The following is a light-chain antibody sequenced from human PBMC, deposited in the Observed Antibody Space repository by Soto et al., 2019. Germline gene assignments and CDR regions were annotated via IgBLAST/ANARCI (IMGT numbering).Light chain of an antibody. V-gene: IGKV3-11*01. J-gene: IGKJ5*01. CDR2: DAS. CDR1: QSVSSS. CDR3: QQRSNWPPFT. Sequence: EIVLTLSPGTLSLSPGERATLSCRASQSVSSSLAWYQQKPGQAPRLLIYDASNRATDIPARFSGSGSGTDFTLTISSLEPEDFAVYYCQQRSNWPPFTFGQGTRLEI.